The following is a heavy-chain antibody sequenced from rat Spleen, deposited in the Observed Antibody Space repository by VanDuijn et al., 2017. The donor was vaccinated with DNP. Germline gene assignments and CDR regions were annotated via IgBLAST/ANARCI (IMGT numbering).Heavy chain of an antibody. CDR3: ARGESNSGYWYFDF. D-gene: IGHD4-3*01. CDR1: GFSITSNYR. V-gene: IGHV3-3*01. J-gene: IGHJ1*01. CDR2: IDGAGST. Sequence: EVQLQESGPGLVKPSQSLSLTCSVTGFSITSNYRWNWIRKFPGNKLEWMAYIDGAGSTNYNPSLKSRISITRDTSQNQFFLQLNSVTTGDTATYYCARGESNSGYWYFDFWGPGTMVTVSS.